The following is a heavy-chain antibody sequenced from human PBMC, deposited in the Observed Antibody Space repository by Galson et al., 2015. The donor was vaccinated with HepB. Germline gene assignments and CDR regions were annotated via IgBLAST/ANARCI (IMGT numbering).Heavy chain of an antibody. V-gene: IGHV1-2*02. CDR1: GYTFTGYY. J-gene: IGHJ3*02. D-gene: IGHD6-19*01. CDR3: ARDSSWDSSGWYGAFDI. CDR2: INPNSGGT. Sequence: SVKVSCKASGYTFTGYYIHWVRQAPGQGLEWMGWINPNSGGTNYAQKFQGRVTMTRDTSISTAYMELSRLRSDDTAVYYCARDSSWDSSGWYGAFDIWGHGTMVAVA.